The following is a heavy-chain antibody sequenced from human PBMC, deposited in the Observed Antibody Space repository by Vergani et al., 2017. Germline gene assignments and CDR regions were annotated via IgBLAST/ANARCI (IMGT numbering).Heavy chain of an antibody. J-gene: IGHJ2*01. CDR2: VFRYGNV. D-gene: IGHD2-15*01. CDR3: ARDFGGEWYFDL. CDR1: GASIDSFY. V-gene: IGHV4-59*01. Sequence: QLQLQESGPGLVKPSETLSLICSVSGASIDSFYWSWLRQSPGKGLEWIGYVFRYGNVNYNPSFNFRAAIDTSNNQLSLRLSSVTAADTAVYYCARDFGGEWYFDLWGRGTFVTVSS.